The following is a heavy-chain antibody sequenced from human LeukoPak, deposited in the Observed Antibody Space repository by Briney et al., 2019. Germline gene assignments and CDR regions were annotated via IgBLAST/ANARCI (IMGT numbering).Heavy chain of an antibody. CDR3: ARERTGGSSTSCFDY. CDR1: GFTFSSYA. CDR2: ISGSGGST. V-gene: IGHV3-23*01. J-gene: IGHJ4*02. Sequence: GGSLRLSCAASGFTFSSYAMSWVRQAPGKGLEWVSAISGSGGSTYYADSVKGRFTISRDNSKNTLYLQMNSLRAEDTAVYYCARERTGGSSTSCFDYWGQGTLVTVSS. D-gene: IGHD2-2*01.